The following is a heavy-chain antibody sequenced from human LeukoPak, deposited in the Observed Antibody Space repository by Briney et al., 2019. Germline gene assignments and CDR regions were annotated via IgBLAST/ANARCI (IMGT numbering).Heavy chain of an antibody. CDR2: ISGSGGST. J-gene: IGHJ4*02. CDR1: GFTFSSYA. Sequence: RPGGSLRLSCAASGFTFSSYAMSWVRQAPGKGLEWVSAISGSGGSTYYADSVKGRFTISRDNSKNTLYLQMHSLRAEDTAVYYCAKELRVMDLGFHDSSGFDYWGQGTLVTVSS. CDR3: AKELRVMDLGFHDSSGFDY. D-gene: IGHD3-22*01. V-gene: IGHV3-23*01.